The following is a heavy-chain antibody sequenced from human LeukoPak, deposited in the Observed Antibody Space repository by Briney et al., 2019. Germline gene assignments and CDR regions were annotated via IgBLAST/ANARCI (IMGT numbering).Heavy chain of an antibody. CDR1: GFSFSNYG. V-gene: IGHV3-30*02. CDR3: ARAWGYCSGGSCNWFDP. J-gene: IGHJ5*02. Sequence: GGSLRLSCAASGFSFSNYGMHWVRQAPGKGLEWVAFIRFDGSDRYYTDSVKGRFTLYRDISRNTLYLQMNSLRADDTAVYYCARAWGYCSGGSCNWFDPWGQGTLVTVSS. D-gene: IGHD2-15*01. CDR2: IRFDGSDR.